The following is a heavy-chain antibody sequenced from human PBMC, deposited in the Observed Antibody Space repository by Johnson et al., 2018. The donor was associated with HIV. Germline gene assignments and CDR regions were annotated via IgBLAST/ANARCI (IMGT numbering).Heavy chain of an antibody. CDR1: GFTFSSYG. CDR2: IKQDGSEK. CDR3: AKESAFDI. V-gene: IGHV3-30*02. Sequence: QVQLVESGGGVVQPGGSLRLSCAASGFTFSSYGMHWVRQAPGKGLEWVANIKQDGSEKYYVDSVKGRFTISRDNSKNTLYLQMNSLRAEDTAVYYCAKESAFDIWGQGTMVTVSS. J-gene: IGHJ3*02.